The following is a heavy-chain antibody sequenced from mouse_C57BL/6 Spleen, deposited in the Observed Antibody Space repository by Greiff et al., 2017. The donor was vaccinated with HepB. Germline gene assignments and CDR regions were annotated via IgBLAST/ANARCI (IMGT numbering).Heavy chain of an antibody. D-gene: IGHD3-2*02. CDR3: ARWRDCSDHCYFDY. Sequence: QVQLQQSGAELVRPGTSVKMSCKASGYTFTNYWIGWAKQRPGHGLEWIGDIYPGGGYTNYNEKFKGKATLTADKSSSTAYMQFSSLTSEDSAVYYCARWRDCSDHCYFDYWGQGTTLTVSS. J-gene: IGHJ2*01. CDR2: IYPGGGYT. CDR1: GYTFTNYW. V-gene: IGHV1-63*01.